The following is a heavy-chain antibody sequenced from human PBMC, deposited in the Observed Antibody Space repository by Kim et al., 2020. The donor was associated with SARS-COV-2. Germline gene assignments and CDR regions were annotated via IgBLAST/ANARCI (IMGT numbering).Heavy chain of an antibody. CDR1: GFTFSSYG. CDR2: IWYDGSNK. J-gene: IGHJ6*01. Sequence: GGSLRLSCAASGFTFSSYGMHWVRQAPGKGLEWVAVIWYDGSNKYYADSVKGRFTISRDNSKNTLYLQMNSLRAEDTAVYYCARDMSYCGEGWNGLLSYYYYGMDVWGQGTTVTVSS. CDR3: ARDMSYCGEGWNGLLSYYYYGMDV. D-gene: IGHD1-1*01. V-gene: IGHV3-33*01.